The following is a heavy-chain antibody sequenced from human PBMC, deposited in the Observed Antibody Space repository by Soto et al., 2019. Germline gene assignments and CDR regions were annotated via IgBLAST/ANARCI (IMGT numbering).Heavy chain of an antibody. CDR1: GFTFSNYG. D-gene: IGHD3-10*01. CDR3: ARDAEYSGNGMDV. J-gene: IGHJ6*01. Sequence: QVQLVESGGGVVQPGRSLRLSCAASGFTFSNYGMHWVRQAPGKGLEWVAVILNDGSNRYHADSVKDRFTISRDNSKNMVFLQMNILMAEDAAVYFCARDAEYSGNGMDVWRQGTRVTVSP. CDR2: ILNDGSNR. V-gene: IGHV3-33*01.